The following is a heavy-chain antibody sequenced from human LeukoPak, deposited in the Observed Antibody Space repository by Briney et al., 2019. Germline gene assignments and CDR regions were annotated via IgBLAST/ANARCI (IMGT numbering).Heavy chain of an antibody. J-gene: IGHJ3*02. CDR3: AKDLRRYSYGTDAFDI. CDR1: GFTFDDYA. D-gene: IGHD5-18*01. CDR2: ISWNSGSI. Sequence: PGGSLRLSCAASGFTFDDYAMHWVRQAPGKGLEWVSGISWNSGSIGYADSVKGRFTIFRDNAKNSLYLQMNSLRAEDMALYYCAKDLRRYSYGTDAFDIWGQGTMVTVSS. V-gene: IGHV3-9*03.